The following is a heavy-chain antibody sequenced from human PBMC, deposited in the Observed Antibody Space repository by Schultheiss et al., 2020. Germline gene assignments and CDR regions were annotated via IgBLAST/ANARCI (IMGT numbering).Heavy chain of an antibody. J-gene: IGHJ4*02. CDR2: IYGGESS. Sequence: GGSLRLSCAASEFSVSINYMSWVRQAPGKGLEWVSAIYGGESSYYADSVTGRFTISRDNAKNSLYLQTNSLRAEDTAVYYCAREGLRYFDWLDYWGQGTLVTVSS. CDR3: AREGLRYFDWLDY. D-gene: IGHD3-9*01. V-gene: IGHV3-66*01. CDR1: EFSVSINY.